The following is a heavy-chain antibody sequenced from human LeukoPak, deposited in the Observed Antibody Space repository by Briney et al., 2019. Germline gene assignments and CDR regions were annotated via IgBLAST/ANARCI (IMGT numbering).Heavy chain of an antibody. D-gene: IGHD3-10*01. J-gene: IGHJ1*01. Sequence: SETLSLTWAVYGGSFSGYYWSWIRQPPGKGLEWIGEINHSGSTNYNPSLKSRVTISVDTSKNQFSLKLNSVTAADTAVYYCARGGGWFGELRGYFQHWGQGTLVTVSS. V-gene: IGHV4-34*01. CDR1: GGSFSGYY. CDR3: ARGGGWFGELRGYFQH. CDR2: INHSGST.